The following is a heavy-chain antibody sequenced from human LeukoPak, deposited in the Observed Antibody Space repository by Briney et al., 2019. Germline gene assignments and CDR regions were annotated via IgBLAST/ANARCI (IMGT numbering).Heavy chain of an antibody. Sequence: SETLSLTCTVSGGSISSYYWGWIRQPAGKGLEWIGRIYSSGGTNYNPSLKSRVTMSLDTSKNHFSLKLSSVTAADTAVYYCARDPMEHCTDGVCSRFFDYWGQGTLVTVSS. V-gene: IGHV4-4*07. CDR1: GGSISSYY. D-gene: IGHD2-8*01. J-gene: IGHJ4*02. CDR3: ARDPMEHCTDGVCSRFFDY. CDR2: IYSSGGT.